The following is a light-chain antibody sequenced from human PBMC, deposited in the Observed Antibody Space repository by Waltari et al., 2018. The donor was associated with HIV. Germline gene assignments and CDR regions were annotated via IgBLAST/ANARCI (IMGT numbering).Light chain of an antibody. CDR2: SNN. J-gene: IGLJ3*02. CDR1: SSNIGSNI. Sequence: QSVLTQPPSASGTPGQRVTISCSGSSSNIGSNIVNWYQQLPGTAPKPLIYSNNQRPPGVPDRFSGSKAGTSASLAISGLQYEDEADYYCAAWDDSLNGWVFGGGTKLTVL. V-gene: IGLV1-44*01. CDR3: AAWDDSLNGWV.